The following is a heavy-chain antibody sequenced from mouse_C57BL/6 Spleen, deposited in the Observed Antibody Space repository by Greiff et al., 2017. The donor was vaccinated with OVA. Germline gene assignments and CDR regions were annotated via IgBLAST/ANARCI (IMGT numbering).Heavy chain of an antibody. V-gene: IGHV1-53*01. CDR1: GYTFTSYW. J-gene: IGHJ4*01. D-gene: IGHD1-1*01. CDR3: ARHYGSRGYAMDY. Sequence: QVQLQQPGTELVKPGASVKLSCKASGYTFTSYWMHWVKQRPGQGLEWIGNINPSNGGTNYNEKFKSKATLTVDKSSSTAYMQLSSLTSEDSADYYGARHYGSRGYAMDYWGQGTSVTVSS. CDR2: INPSNGGT.